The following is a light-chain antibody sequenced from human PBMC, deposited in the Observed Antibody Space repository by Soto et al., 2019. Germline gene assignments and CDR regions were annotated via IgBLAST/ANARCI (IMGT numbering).Light chain of an antibody. V-gene: IGKV3-15*01. J-gene: IGKJ5*01. CDR2: DGS. Sequence: EMVMTQSPVTLSVSPGERATLSCRASQSVSSYLAWYQQKPGQAPRLLIYDGSTRALGIPARFSGSESGTEFTLTISSLQSEDFAVYFCQQYDDWPITFGQGTRLEI. CDR3: QQYDDWPIT. CDR1: QSVSSY.